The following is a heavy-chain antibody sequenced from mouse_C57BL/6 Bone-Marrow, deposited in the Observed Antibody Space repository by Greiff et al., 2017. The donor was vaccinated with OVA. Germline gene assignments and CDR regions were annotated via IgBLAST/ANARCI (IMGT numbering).Heavy chain of an antibody. CDR3: AREDLWGY. J-gene: IGHJ2*01. CDR2: ISSGGDYI. CDR1: GFTFSSYA. D-gene: IGHD1-1*01. Sequence: EVQRVESGEGLVKPGGSLKLSCAASGFTFSSYAMSWVRQTPEKRLEWVAYISSGGDYIYYADTVKGRFTISRYNAKNTLFLQMTSLRSEDTAMYYCAREDLWGYWGQGTTLTVSS. V-gene: IGHV5S21*01.